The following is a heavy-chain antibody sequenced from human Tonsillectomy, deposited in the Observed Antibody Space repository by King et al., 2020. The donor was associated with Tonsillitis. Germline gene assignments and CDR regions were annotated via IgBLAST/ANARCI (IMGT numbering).Heavy chain of an antibody. CDR3: AREPMVATMDESDFDY. CDR2: LSSYSRTI. D-gene: IGHD5-12*01. CDR1: GFTFSSYG. Sequence: VQLVESGGGLVQPGGSLRLSCVASGFTFSSYGMNWVRQAPGKGLVWLSYLSSYSRTIYADSVKGRFTISRDDARNSLYLQMSSLRAEDTAVYYCAREPMVATMDESDFDYWGQGTLVTVSS. J-gene: IGHJ4*02. V-gene: IGHV3-48*01.